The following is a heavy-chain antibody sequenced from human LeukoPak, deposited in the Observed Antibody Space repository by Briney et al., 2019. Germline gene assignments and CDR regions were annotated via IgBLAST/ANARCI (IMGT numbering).Heavy chain of an antibody. Sequence: GGSLRLSCAASGFTFDDYAMHWVRQAPGKGLEWVSSISSSSSYIYYADSVKGRFTISRDNAKNSLYLQMNSLRAEDTAVYYCARVVADIVVVPAAIDYWGQGTLVTVSS. J-gene: IGHJ4*02. CDR1: GFTFDDYA. V-gene: IGHV3-21*01. D-gene: IGHD2-2*02. CDR2: ISSSSSYI. CDR3: ARVVADIVVVPAAIDY.